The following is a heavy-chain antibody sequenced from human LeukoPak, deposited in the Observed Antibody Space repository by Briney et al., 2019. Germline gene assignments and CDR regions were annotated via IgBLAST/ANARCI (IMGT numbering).Heavy chain of an antibody. V-gene: IGHV4-30-2*03. Sequence: SETLSLTCAVSGGSISSGGYSWSWIRQPPGKGLEWIGYIYHSGSTYYNPSLKSRVTISVDTSKNQFSLKLSSVTAADTAVYYCARQGAYYYDSSGYYFGEKVRDYWGQGTLVTVSS. D-gene: IGHD3-22*01. CDR2: IYHSGST. CDR3: ARQGAYYYDSSGYYFGEKVRDY. J-gene: IGHJ4*02. CDR1: GGSISSGGYS.